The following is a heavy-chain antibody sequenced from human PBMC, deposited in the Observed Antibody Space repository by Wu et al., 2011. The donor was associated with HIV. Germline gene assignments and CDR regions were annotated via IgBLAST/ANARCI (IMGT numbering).Heavy chain of an antibody. Sequence: ASVKVSCKASGYSFVNYGITWVRLAPGQGLEWMGWISSYNGNTNYAQKFHHRVTMTTDTSTSTAYMELRSLRPDDTAVYYCAREGGFYRSDYWGQGTLVTVSS. CDR2: ISSYNGNT. CDR1: GYSFVNYG. CDR3: AREGGFYRSDY. V-gene: IGHV1-18*01. D-gene: IGHD3-22*01. J-gene: IGHJ4*02.